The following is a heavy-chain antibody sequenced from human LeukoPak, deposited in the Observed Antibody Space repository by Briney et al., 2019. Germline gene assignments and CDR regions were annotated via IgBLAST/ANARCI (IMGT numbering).Heavy chain of an antibody. CDR3: ARDGRGAVAGFDY. Sequence: GGSLRLSCAASGFTFTSYGMHWVRQAPGKGLEWGALITYDGYYKYYSDSVKGRFTISSDTSKNTLYLQMNSLRAEDTAVYYCARDGRGAVAGFDYWGQGTLVTVSS. V-gene: IGHV3-30*03. CDR1: GFTFTSYG. J-gene: IGHJ4*02. D-gene: IGHD6-19*01. CDR2: ITYDGYYK.